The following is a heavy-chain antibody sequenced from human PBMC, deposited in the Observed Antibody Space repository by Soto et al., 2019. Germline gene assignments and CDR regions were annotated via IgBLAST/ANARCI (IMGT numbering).Heavy chain of an antibody. Sequence: QVQLQESGPGLVKPSETLSLTCTVSGGSITDYSWVWIRQPAGKGLEWIGRIFSSGSTNYNPSLKGLITMSLETSKNQFSLKLNSATATDTAVYFCARDQGVVVTADNWFDPWGQGILVTVSS. CDR3: ARDQGVVVTADNWFDP. CDR1: GGSITDYS. V-gene: IGHV4-4*07. J-gene: IGHJ5*02. CDR2: IFSSGST. D-gene: IGHD2-21*02.